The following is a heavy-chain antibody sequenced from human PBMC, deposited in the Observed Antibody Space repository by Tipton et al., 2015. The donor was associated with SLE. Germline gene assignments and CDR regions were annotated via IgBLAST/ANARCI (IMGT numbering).Heavy chain of an antibody. CDR2: MNPNSGNT. V-gene: IGHV1-8*01. CDR3: ARGARYYDCWSGYSGYAFDI. Sequence: QSGPEVKKPGASVKVSCKASGYTFTSYDINWVRQATGQGLEWMGWMNPNSGNTGYAQKFQGRVTMTRNTSISTAYMELSSLRSEDTAVYYCARGARYYDCWSGYSGYAFDIWGQGTMVTVSS. D-gene: IGHD3-3*01. J-gene: IGHJ3*02. CDR1: GYTFTSYD.